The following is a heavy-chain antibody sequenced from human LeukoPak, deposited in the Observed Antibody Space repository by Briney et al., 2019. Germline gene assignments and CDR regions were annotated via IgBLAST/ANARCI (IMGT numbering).Heavy chain of an antibody. J-gene: IGHJ6*03. CDR1: GFTFSSYS. CDR2: ISTSSSYI. CDR3: ARDGDTTMVGGYHYYMDV. V-gene: IGHV3-21*01. Sequence: GGSLRLSCAASGFTFSSYSMNWVRQAPGKGLEWVSSISTSSSYIYYADSVKGRFTISRDNAKNSLSLQMNTLRVEDTAVYYCARDGDTTMVGGYHYYMDVWGKGTTVTVSS. D-gene: IGHD5-18*01.